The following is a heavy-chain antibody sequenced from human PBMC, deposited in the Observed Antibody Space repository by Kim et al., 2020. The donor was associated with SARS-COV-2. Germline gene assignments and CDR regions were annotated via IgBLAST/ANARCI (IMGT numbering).Heavy chain of an antibody. D-gene: IGHD6-13*01. CDR1: GFTFSSYW. CDR2: IKQDGSEK. Sequence: GGSLRLSCAASGFTFSSYWMGWVRQAPGKGLEWVANIKQDGSEKQYVDSVKGRFRISRDNAKNSMSLQMNSLRAEDTAVYYCVRAPAAGAERDFDYWGQGTLVTVSS. V-gene: IGHV3-7*01. J-gene: IGHJ4*02. CDR3: VRAPAAGAERDFDY.